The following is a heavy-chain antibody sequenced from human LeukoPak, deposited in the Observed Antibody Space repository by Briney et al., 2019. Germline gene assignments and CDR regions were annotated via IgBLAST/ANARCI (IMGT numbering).Heavy chain of an antibody. V-gene: IGHV4-34*01. D-gene: IGHD3-16*02. Sequence: PSETLSLTCAVYGGSFSGYYWSWIRQPPGKGLEWIGEINHSGSTNYNPSLKSRVTISVDTSKNQFSLKLSSVTAADTAVYYCARESRYDYVWGSYRYLDYWGQGTLVTVSS. J-gene: IGHJ4*02. CDR3: ARESRYDYVWGSYRYLDY. CDR2: INHSGST. CDR1: GGSFSGYY.